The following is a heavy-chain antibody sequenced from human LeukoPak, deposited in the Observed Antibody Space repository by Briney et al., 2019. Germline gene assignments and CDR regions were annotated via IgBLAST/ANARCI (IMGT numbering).Heavy chain of an antibody. CDR3: TRPRWIQLWLSAGEAFDI. CDR1: GFIFKKYW. CDR2: IRSKAYGGTT. J-gene: IGHJ3*02. D-gene: IGHD5-18*01. V-gene: IGHV3-49*02. Sequence: PGGSLRLSCVASGFIFKKYWMNWVRQAPGKGLEWVGFIRSKAYGGTTEYAASVKGRFTISRDDSKSIAYLQMNSLKTEDTAVYYCTRPRWIQLWLSAGEAFDIWGQGTMVTVSS.